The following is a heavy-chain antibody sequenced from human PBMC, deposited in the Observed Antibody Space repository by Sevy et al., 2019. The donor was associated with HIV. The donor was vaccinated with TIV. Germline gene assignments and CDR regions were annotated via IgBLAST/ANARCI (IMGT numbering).Heavy chain of an antibody. D-gene: IGHD3-16*01. CDR2: INHSGNT. Sequence: SETLSLTCAVYGGSFSDYSCTWIRQPPGKGLEWIGEINHSGNTNYNPSLKGRVTISVDTSKNQFSMKLSSVTAADTAVYYCARSVGYYDQGMDVWGQGTTVTVSS. V-gene: IGHV4-34*01. CDR1: GGSFSDYS. J-gene: IGHJ6*02. CDR3: ARSVGYYDQGMDV.